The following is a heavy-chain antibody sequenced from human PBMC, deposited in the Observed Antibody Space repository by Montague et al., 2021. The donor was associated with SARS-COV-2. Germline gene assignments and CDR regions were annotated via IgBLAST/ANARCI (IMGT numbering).Heavy chain of an antibody. V-gene: IGHV4-59*01. J-gene: IGHJ4*02. D-gene: IGHD3-3*01. Sequence: SETLSLTCTVSGVSINEYFWTWIRQTPGKGLEWIGYIFFNRGPIHNASLKNRVTISVDTSKNQFSLKLSSVTAADTAVYYCARAPVAHITIFGVVTSFDYWGQGTLVTVSS. CDR2: IFFNRGP. CDR3: ARAPVAHITIFGVVTSFDY. CDR1: GVSINEYF.